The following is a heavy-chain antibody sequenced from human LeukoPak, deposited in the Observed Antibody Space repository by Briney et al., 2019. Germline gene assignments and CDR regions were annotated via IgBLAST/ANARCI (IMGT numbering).Heavy chain of an antibody. D-gene: IGHD6-13*01. J-gene: IGHJ5*02. CDR2: IYYSGST. CDR1: GGSISSYY. Sequence: SETLSLTCTVSGGSISSYYWSWIRQPPGKGLEWIGYIYYSGSTNYNPSLKSRVTISVDTSKNQFSLKLSSVTAADTAVYYCARRIAAAGTHNWFDPWGQGTLVTVYS. V-gene: IGHV4-59*08. CDR3: ARRIAAAGTHNWFDP.